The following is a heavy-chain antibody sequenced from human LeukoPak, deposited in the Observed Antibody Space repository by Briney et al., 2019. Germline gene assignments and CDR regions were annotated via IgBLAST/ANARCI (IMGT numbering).Heavy chain of an antibody. J-gene: IGHJ4*02. CDR3: AKLFQRNELNYYDSSGYSLGY. V-gene: IGHV4-34*01. CDR2: IKHSGST. D-gene: IGHD3-22*01. CDR1: GGSFSGYY. Sequence: SETLSLTCAVYGGSFSGYYWSWIRQPPGKWLEWIGEIKHSGSTNYNPSLKTRVTISVDTSKNQFSLKLSSVTDADTAVYYCAKLFQRNELNYYDSSGYSLGYWGQGTLVTVSS.